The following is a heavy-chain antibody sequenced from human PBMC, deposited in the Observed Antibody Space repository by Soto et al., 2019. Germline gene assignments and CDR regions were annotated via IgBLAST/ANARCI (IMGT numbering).Heavy chain of an antibody. V-gene: IGHV1-46*03. Sequence: ASVKVSCKASGYTFTSYYMHWVRQAPGQGLEWMGIINPSGGGTSYAQKFQGRVTMTRDTSTSTVYMELSSLRSEGTAVYYCARDDLRRTRSDAFDIWGQGTMVTVSS. J-gene: IGHJ3*02. CDR2: INPSGGGT. CDR1: GYTFTSYY. CDR3: ARDDLRRTRSDAFDI.